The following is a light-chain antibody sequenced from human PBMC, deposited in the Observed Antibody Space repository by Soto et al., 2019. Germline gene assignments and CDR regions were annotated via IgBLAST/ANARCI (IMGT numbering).Light chain of an antibody. CDR3: QQRSKWPLT. J-gene: IGKJ4*01. CDR2: DAS. V-gene: IGKV3-11*01. CDR1: QSVSSY. Sequence: EIVLTQSPATLSLSPGERATLSCRASQSVSSYLAWLQQKPGQAPRLLIYDASNRATGIPARFSGSGSGTDFTLTISSLEPEDFAVYYCQQRSKWPLTFGVGPSLRSN.